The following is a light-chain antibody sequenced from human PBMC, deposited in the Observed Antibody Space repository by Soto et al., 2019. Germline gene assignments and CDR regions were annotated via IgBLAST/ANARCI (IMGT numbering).Light chain of an antibody. J-gene: IGKJ1*01. CDR3: QQYNSYRA. CDR2: KAS. CDR1: QSIDTW. V-gene: IGKV1-5*03. Sequence: DIQMTQSPSTLSAFVGDTVTITCRASQSIDTWLAWHQQNPGRAPKLLISKASALESGVPSRFSGSGSGTDFTLTIRDVQPDDFAIYYCQQYNSYRAFGQGTKVDIK.